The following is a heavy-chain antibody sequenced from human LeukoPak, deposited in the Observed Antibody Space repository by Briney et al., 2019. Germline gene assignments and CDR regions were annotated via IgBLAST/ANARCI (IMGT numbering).Heavy chain of an antibody. CDR2: INAGNGNT. CDR3: ARNWKVESSGYYRDPFHYYGMDV. D-gene: IGHD3-22*01. CDR1: GYTFTSYA. V-gene: IGHV1-3*01. Sequence: ASVKVSCKASGYTFTSYAMHWVRQAPGQRLEWMGWINAGNGNTKYSQKFQGRVTITRDTSASTAYMELSSLRSEDTAVYYCARNWKVESSGYYRDPFHYYGMDVWGQGTTVTVSS. J-gene: IGHJ6*02.